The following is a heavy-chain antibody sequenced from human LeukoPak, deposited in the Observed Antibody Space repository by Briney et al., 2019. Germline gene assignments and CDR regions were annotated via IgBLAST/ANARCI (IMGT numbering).Heavy chain of an antibody. CDR3: AKEDAYGIDY. J-gene: IGHJ4*02. CDR1: GFTFSDYD. Sequence: GGSLRLSCAASGFTFSDYDMSWVRQAPGKGLEWVSVISGSGGSTYYTDSVKGRFTISRDTSKNTLYLQMNSLRAEDTAAYYCAKEDAYGIDYWGQGTLVTVSS. D-gene: IGHD5-24*01. CDR2: ISGSGGST. V-gene: IGHV3-23*01.